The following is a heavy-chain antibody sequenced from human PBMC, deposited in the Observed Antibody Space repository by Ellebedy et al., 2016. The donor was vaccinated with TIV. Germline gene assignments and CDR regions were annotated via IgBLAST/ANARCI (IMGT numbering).Heavy chain of an antibody. V-gene: IGHV3-23*01. J-gene: IGHJ3*02. CDR2: ISGSGGST. D-gene: IGHD3-16*02. Sequence: PGGSLRLSCAASGFTFSSYAMSWVRQAPGKGLEWVSAISGSGGSTYYADSVKGRFTISRDNSKNTLYLQMNSLRAEDTAVYYCANPFTDVWGSYRYTQWFAFDIWGQGTMVTVSS. CDR1: GFTFSSYA. CDR3: ANPFTDVWGSYRYTQWFAFDI.